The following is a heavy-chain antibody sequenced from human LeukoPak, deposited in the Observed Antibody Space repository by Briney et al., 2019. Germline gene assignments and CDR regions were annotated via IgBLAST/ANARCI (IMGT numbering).Heavy chain of an antibody. CDR3: ARQSSSWLDAFDI. CDR2: IWYDGSNK. J-gene: IGHJ3*02. D-gene: IGHD6-13*01. CDR1: GFTFSSYG. Sequence: GGFLRLSCAASGFTFSSYGMHWVRQAPGKGLEWVAVIWYDGSNKYYADSVKGRFTISRDNSKNTLYLQMNSLRAEDTAVYYCARQSSSWLDAFDIWGQGTMVTVSS. V-gene: IGHV3-33*01.